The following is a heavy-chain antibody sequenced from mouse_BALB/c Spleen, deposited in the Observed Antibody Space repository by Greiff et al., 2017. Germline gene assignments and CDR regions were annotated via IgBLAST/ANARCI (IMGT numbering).Heavy chain of an antibody. J-gene: IGHJ3*01. Sequence: QVQLKQSGPQLVRPGASVKISCKASGYSFTSYWMHWVKQRPGQGLEWIGMIDPSDSETRLNQKFKDKATLTVDKSSSTAYMQLSSPTSEDSAVYYCARGTTVEGFAYWGQGTLVTVSA. CDR2: IDPSDSET. V-gene: IGHV1S126*01. CDR3: ARGTTVEGFAY. CDR1: GYSFTSYW. D-gene: IGHD1-1*01.